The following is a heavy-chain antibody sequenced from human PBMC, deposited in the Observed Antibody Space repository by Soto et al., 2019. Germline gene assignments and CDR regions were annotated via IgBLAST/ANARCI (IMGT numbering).Heavy chain of an antibody. V-gene: IGHV3-23*01. CDR3: AKQGSGSYYPLSDWFDP. CDR2: ISGSGGST. Sequence: GGSLRLSCAASGFTFSSYAMSWVRQAPGKGLEWVSAISGSGGSTYYADSVKGRFTISRDNSKNTLYLQRNSLMAEDTAVYYCAKQGSGSYYPLSDWFDPWGQGTLVTVSS. J-gene: IGHJ5*02. CDR1: GFTFSSYA. D-gene: IGHD3-10*01.